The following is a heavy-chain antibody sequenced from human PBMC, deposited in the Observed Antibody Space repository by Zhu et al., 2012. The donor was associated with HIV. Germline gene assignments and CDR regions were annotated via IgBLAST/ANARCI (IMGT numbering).Heavy chain of an antibody. V-gene: IGHV4-59*11. J-gene: IGHJ4*02. D-gene: IGHD1-1*01. Sequence: QVQLQESGPQLVKPSETLSLTCTVSGGSMSSHYWNWVRQPPGKGLQWIGYMCSSGSTKYNFSLKSRVAISLDMSKNQFSLNLSSVTTADTAVYYCARSVKGQLVFDSWGQGALVTVSS. CDR1: GGSMSSHY. CDR3: ARSVKGQLVFDS. CDR2: MCSSGST.